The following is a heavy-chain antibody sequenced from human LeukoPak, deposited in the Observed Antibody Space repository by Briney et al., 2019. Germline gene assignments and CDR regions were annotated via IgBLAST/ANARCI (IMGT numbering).Heavy chain of an antibody. CDR3: AKAVGYSSSYLGY. CDR2: IRFDGRNI. Sequence: GGSLRLSCAASGFTFSSYGMHWVRQAPGKGLEWVAFIRFDGRNIYYADPVKGRFTISRDNSKNTLYLQMNSLRAEDTAVYYCAKAVGYSSSYLGYWGQGTLVTVSS. CDR1: GFTFSSYG. D-gene: IGHD6-13*01. J-gene: IGHJ4*02. V-gene: IGHV3-30*02.